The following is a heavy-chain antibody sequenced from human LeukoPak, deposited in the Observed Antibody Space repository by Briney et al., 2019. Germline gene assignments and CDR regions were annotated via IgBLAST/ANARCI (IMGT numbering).Heavy chain of an antibody. CDR2: ISYDGSNK. J-gene: IGHJ4*02. CDR3: ECRDSYRY. CDR1: GFTFSSYA. V-gene: IGHV3-30-3*01. D-gene: IGHD2-2*01. Sequence: PGGSLRLSCAASGFTFSSYAMHWVRQAPGKGLERVAVISYDGSNKYYADSVKGRFTISRDNSKNTLYLQMNSLRAEDTAVYYCECRDSYRYWGQGTLVTVSS.